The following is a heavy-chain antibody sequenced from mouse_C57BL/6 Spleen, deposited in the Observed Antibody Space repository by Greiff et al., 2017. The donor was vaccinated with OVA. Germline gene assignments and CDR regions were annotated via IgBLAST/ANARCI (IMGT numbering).Heavy chain of an antibody. V-gene: IGHV1-7*01. CDR1: GYTFTSYW. CDR2: INPSSGYT. J-gene: IGHJ4*01. Sequence: QVQLKESGAELAKPGASVKLSCKASGYTFTSYWMHWVKQRPGQGLEWIGYINPSSGYTKYNQKFKDKATLTADKSSSTAYMQLSSLTYEDSAVYYCARPYDGYYKAMDYWGQGTSVTVSS. CDR3: ARPYDGYYKAMDY. D-gene: IGHD2-3*01.